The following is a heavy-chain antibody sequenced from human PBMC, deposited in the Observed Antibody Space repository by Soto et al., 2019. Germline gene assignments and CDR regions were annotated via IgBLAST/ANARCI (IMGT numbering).Heavy chain of an antibody. CDR2: IFYNGTT. CDR1: GGSISTYF. J-gene: IGHJ5*02. D-gene: IGHD3-3*02. Sequence: PSETLSLTCTVSGGSISTYFWSWIRQVPGKGPEWIGYIFYNGTTNYNPSLKSRVTMSVDTSKNQFSLKLNSVTAADTAVYYCARSPTQIRFFVLWLERCGRGTQVTVSS. CDR3: ARSPTQIRFFVLWLER. V-gene: IGHV4-59*01.